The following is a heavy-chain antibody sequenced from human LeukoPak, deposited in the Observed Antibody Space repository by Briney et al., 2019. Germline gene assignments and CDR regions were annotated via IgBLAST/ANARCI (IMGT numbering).Heavy chain of an antibody. J-gene: IGHJ4*02. CDR3: AVAHYYDSSGYPYRY. V-gene: IGHV1-18*01. D-gene: IGHD3-22*01. CDR2: IGAYNGNT. Sequence: ASVKVSCKASGYTFTSYGISWVRQAPGQGLEWMGWIGAYNGNTNYAQKLQGRVTMTTDTSTSTAYMELRSLRSDDTAVYYCAVAHYYDSSGYPYRYWGQGTLVTVSS. CDR1: GYTFTSYG.